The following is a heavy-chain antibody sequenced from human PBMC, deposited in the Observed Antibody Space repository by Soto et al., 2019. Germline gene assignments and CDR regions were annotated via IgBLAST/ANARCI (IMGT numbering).Heavy chain of an antibody. J-gene: IGHJ4*02. CDR2: IWYDGTSK. Sequence: GGSLRLSCAASGFTFRNHAMHWVRQAPGKGLEWVGLIWYDGTSKYYADSVKGRFTISRDNSKNTLYLEMSSLRVEDTAIYYCARDQGVVIIKDHWGQGTLVTVSS. CDR3: ARDQGVVIIKDH. D-gene: IGHD2-8*01. CDR1: GFTFRNHA. V-gene: IGHV3-33*08.